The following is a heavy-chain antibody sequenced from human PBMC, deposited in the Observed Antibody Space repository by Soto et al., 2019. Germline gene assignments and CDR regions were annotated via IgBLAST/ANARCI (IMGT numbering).Heavy chain of an antibody. V-gene: IGHV1-2*02. CDR3: TRKVATFNFNL. CDR2: INPDTGGT. J-gene: IGHJ4*02. CDR1: GYTFSGYY. D-gene: IGHD5-12*01. Sequence: QVQLIQSGAEVKKPGDSVKVSCKASGYTFSGYYLHWVRQAPGQGLEWMGWINPDTGGTNYAEKFQGRVTMTRDPSISPAYLEVNGLTSDDTAVFYCTRKVATFNFNLWGQGTQVTVSA.